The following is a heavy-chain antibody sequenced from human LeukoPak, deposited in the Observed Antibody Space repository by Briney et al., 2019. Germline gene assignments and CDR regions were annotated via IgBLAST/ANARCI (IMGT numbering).Heavy chain of an antibody. Sequence: ASVKASCKASGYTFTGYYMHWVRQAPGQGLEWMGRINPNSGGTNYAQKFQGRVTMTRDTSISTAYMELSRLRSDDTAVYYCARPSHRGYGPLGYWGQGTLVTISS. V-gene: IGHV1-2*06. CDR1: GYTFTGYY. J-gene: IGHJ4*02. CDR3: ARPSHRGYGPLGY. CDR2: INPNSGGT. D-gene: IGHD5-18*01.